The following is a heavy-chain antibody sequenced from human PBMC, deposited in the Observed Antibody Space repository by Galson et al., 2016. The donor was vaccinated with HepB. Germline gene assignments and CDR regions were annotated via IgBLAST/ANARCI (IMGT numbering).Heavy chain of an antibody. D-gene: IGHD3-10*01. V-gene: IGHV1-18*01. Sequence: SVKVSCKASGYTFTSNALNWVRQAPGQGLEWMGWISANNGITNYAQKFQGRVTRTTDTSTSTGYMELRSLRSDDTAVYYCAREVYSDSTIVFDPWGQGTLVTVSS. CDR1: GYTFTSNA. J-gene: IGHJ5*02. CDR3: AREVYSDSTIVFDP. CDR2: ISANNGIT.